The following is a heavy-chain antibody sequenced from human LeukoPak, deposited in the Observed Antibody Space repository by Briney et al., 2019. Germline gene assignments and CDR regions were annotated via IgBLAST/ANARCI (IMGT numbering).Heavy chain of an antibody. CDR3: AGAYYYDSSGYPAFDY. D-gene: IGHD3-22*01. CDR1: GGSISSSRYF. CDR2: IYYGGST. Sequence: SETLSLTCTVSGGSISSSRYFWGWIRQPPGKGLEWIGSIYYGGSTYYNPSLKSRVTISVDTSKNQFSLKLSSVTAADTAVYYCAGAYYYDSSGYPAFDYWGQGTLVTVSS. J-gene: IGHJ4*02. V-gene: IGHV4-39*07.